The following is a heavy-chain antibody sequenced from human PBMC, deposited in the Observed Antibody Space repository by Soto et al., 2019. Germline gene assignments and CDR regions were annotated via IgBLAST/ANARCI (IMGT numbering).Heavy chain of an antibody. V-gene: IGHV3-21*01. D-gene: IGHD6-25*01. CDR2: ISTSSSFI. Sequence: GGSLRLFCEGSGFTFRSDSMNWVRQASGRGLEWVASISTSSSFIYYGDSVRGRFIISRDNAKNSLDFQIDSLRVEDTAVYYCARENKDVNKSPSISSGFHGMDVWGQGITVTVSS. CDR3: ARENKDVNKSPSISSGFHGMDV. CDR1: GFTFRSDS. J-gene: IGHJ6*02.